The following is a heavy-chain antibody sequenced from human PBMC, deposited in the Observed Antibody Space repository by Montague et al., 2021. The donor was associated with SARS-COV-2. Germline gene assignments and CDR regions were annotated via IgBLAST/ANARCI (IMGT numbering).Heavy chain of an antibody. CDR1: GGSFSGYY. J-gene: IGHJ5*02. Sequence: SETLSLTCAVYGGSFSGYYWSWIRQPPGKGLEWIGEINHSGSTNCNPSLKNRVTISVDTSKNQFSLKLSSVTAADTAVYYCARGGYSSSFFGSHNWFDPWGQGTLVTVSS. D-gene: IGHD6-13*01. CDR2: INHSGST. CDR3: ARGGYSSSFFGSHNWFDP. V-gene: IGHV4-34*01.